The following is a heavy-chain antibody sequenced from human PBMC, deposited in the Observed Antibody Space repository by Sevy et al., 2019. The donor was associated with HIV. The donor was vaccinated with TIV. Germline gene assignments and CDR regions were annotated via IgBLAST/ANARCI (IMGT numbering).Heavy chain of an antibody. V-gene: IGHV1-46*01. D-gene: IGHD2-21*02. Sequence: ASVKVSCKASGYTFTSYYMHWVRQAPGQGLEWMGIINPSGGSTSYAQKFQGRVTRTRDTSTSTVYMELGSLRSEDTAVYYCARVVSDGGDWDYWGQGTLVTVSS. CDR1: GYTFTSYY. J-gene: IGHJ4*02. CDR3: ARVVSDGGDWDY. CDR2: INPSGGST.